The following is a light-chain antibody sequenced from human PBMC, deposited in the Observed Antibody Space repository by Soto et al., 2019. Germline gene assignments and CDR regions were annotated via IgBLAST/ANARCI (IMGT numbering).Light chain of an antibody. CDR3: QQYGSSPRT. CDR2: GAS. Sequence: EVVMTQSPAALSVSPGDPATLSCRASQSVHSRLAWYQQKPGQAPRLLIYGASTRATGTPPRFRGSGSGTEFTLTISSLQSEDFAVYYCQQYGSSPRTFGQGTMV. CDR1: QSVHSR. J-gene: IGKJ1*01. V-gene: IGKV3-15*01.